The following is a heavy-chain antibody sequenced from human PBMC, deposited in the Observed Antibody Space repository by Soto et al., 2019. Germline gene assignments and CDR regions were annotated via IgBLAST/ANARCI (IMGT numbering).Heavy chain of an antibody. J-gene: IGHJ4*02. V-gene: IGHV1-2*02. Sequence: ASVKVSCKASGYTFTGYYMHWVRQAPGQGLEWMGWINPNSGGTNYAQKFQGRVTMTRDTSMSTVYMELSRLRSEDTAVYYCARVTEWLVPYFLDYWGQGTLVTVSS. CDR3: ARVTEWLVPYFLDY. D-gene: IGHD6-19*01. CDR2: INPNSGGT. CDR1: GYTFTGYY.